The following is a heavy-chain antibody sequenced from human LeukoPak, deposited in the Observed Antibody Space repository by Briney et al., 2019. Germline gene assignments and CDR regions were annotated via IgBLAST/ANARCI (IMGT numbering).Heavy chain of an antibody. D-gene: IGHD3-10*01. CDR1: EFTFSRYS. J-gene: IGHJ4*02. CDR2: ISSSSSYI. V-gene: IGHV3-21*04. CDR3: AKRGIVIRAVIIIGFHKEAYYFDY. Sequence: GGSLRLSCAASEFTFSRYSMNWVRQAPGKGLEWVSSISSSSSYIYYADSVKGRFTISRDNAKNSLYLQMNSLRVEDTAVYFCAKRGIVIRAVIIIGFHKEAYYFDYWGQGILVTVSS.